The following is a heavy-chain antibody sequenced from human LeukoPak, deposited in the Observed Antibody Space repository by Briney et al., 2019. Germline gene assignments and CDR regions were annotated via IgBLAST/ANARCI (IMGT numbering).Heavy chain of an antibody. V-gene: IGHV1-69*06. CDR3: ARDSDNWNYRGWFDP. J-gene: IGHJ5*02. CDR1: GGTFSRYA. CDR2: IIPIFGTA. Sequence: SVKVSCKASGGTFSRYAISWVRQAPGKGLEWMGGIIPIFGTANYAQKFQGRVTITADKSTSTAYMELSSLRSEDTAVYYCARDSDNWNYRGWFDPWGQGTLVTVSS. D-gene: IGHD1-7*01.